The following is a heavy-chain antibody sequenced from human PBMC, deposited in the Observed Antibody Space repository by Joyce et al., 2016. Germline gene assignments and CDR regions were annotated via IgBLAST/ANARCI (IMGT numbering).Heavy chain of an antibody. CDR3: ARDAPPTYYYDSSGLPDAFDI. D-gene: IGHD3-22*01. CDR2: INAGNGNT. Sequence: QVQLVQSGAEVKKPGASVKVSCKASGYTFITYTMHWVRQAPGQRPEWMGWINAGNGNTENSQKFQGRVTITRDTSASTAYMELSSLRSEDTAVYYCARDAPPTYYYDSSGLPDAFDIWGQGTMVTVSS. V-gene: IGHV1-3*01. J-gene: IGHJ3*02. CDR1: GYTFITYT.